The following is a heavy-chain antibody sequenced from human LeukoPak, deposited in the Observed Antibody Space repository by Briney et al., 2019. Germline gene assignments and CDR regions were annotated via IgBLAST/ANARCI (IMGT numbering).Heavy chain of an antibody. CDR1: GGFIRSSYYY. Sequence: SETLSLTCTVSGGFIRSSYYYWGWIRQPPGKGLEWIGSIYDSGSTYYNPSLKSRVTISVATSKNQSALKLNSVTAADTPVYYCARDYGPWGQGTLVTVSS. V-gene: IGHV4-39*02. D-gene: IGHD3-10*01. CDR3: ARDYGP. CDR2: IYDSGST. J-gene: IGHJ5*02.